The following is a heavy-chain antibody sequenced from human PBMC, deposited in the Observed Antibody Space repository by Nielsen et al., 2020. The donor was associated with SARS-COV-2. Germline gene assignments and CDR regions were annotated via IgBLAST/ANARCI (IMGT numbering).Heavy chain of an antibody. CDR1: GYTFTSYW. J-gene: IGHJ4*02. CDR2: IYPGDSDT. CDR3: ARHHTSGDGYNTYYFDY. V-gene: IGHV5-51*01. D-gene: IGHD5-24*01. Sequence: GESLKISCKGSGYTFTSYWIGWVRQMPGKGLEWVGIIYPGDSDTRYSPSFQGQVTISADKSISTAYLQWSSLKASDTAMYYCARHHTSGDGYNTYYFDYWGQGTLVTVSS.